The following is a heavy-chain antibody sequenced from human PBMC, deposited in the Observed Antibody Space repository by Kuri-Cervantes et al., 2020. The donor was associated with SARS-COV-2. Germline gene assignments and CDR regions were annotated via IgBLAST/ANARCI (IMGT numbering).Heavy chain of an antibody. D-gene: IGHD1-26*01. V-gene: IGHV1-2*02. CDR3: ARHSEWELLRGRYYYYGMDV. CDR2: INPNSGGT. CDR1: GYTFTGYY. Sequence: ASVKVSCKASGYTFTGYYMHWVRQAPGQGLEWMGWINPNSGGTNYAQKFQGRVTMTRDTSISTAYLQWSSLKASDTAMYYCARHSEWELLRGRYYYYGMDVWGQGTTVTVSS. J-gene: IGHJ6*02.